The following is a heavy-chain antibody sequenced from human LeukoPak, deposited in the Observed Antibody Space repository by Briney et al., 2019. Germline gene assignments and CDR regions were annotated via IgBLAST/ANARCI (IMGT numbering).Heavy chain of an antibody. Sequence: GGSLRLSCAASGFTFNNNLMTWFRQAPGKGPEWVANIKEDGSEKFYVDSVKGRFTISRDNAKNSLYLQMTSLRAEDTAVYYCTRATVHYDSSGYFEGLFAFDIGGQGTMVTVSS. V-gene: IGHV3-7*01. J-gene: IGHJ3*02. D-gene: IGHD3-22*01. CDR3: TRATVHYDSSGYFEGLFAFDI. CDR2: IKEDGSEK. CDR1: GFTFNNNL.